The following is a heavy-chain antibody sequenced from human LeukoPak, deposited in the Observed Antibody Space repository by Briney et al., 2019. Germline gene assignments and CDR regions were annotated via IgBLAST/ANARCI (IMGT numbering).Heavy chain of an antibody. Sequence: SETLSLTCTVSGGSISSSSYYWGWLRQPPGKGLEWLGSVFYNGNTYYNPSLKSRVTISVDTSKNQLSLKLSSVTAADTAVYYCARRSTGVFGPWGQGTLVTVSS. V-gene: IGHV4-39*01. J-gene: IGHJ5*02. CDR2: VFYNGNT. D-gene: IGHD3-10*01. CDR3: ARRSTGVFGP. CDR1: GGSISSSSYY.